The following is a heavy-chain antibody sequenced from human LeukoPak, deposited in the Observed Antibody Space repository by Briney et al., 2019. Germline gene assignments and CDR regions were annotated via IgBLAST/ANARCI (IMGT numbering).Heavy chain of an antibody. CDR2: IYTSGST. CDR1: GGSISSGSYY. Sequence: PSETLSLTCTVSGGSISSGSYYWSWIRQPAGKGLEWIGRIYTSGSTNYNPSLKSRVTISVDTSKNQFSLKLSSVTAADTAVYYCASQDVLLRFFGYWGQGTLSPSPQ. D-gene: IGHD3-3*01. J-gene: IGHJ4*02. V-gene: IGHV4-61*02. CDR3: ASQDVLLRFFGY.